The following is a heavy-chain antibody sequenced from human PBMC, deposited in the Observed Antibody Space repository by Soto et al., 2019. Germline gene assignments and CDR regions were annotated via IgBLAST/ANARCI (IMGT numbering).Heavy chain of an antibody. CDR1: GGSISSSSYY. Sequence: PSETLSLTGTVSGGSISSSSYYWGWIRQPPGKGLEWIGSIYYSGSTYYNPSLKSRVTISVDTSKNQFSLKLSSVTAADTAVYYCARLKLWFGELPSAIDIWGQGTMVTVSS. CDR2: IYYSGST. D-gene: IGHD3-10*01. V-gene: IGHV4-39*01. CDR3: ARLKLWFGELPSAIDI. J-gene: IGHJ3*02.